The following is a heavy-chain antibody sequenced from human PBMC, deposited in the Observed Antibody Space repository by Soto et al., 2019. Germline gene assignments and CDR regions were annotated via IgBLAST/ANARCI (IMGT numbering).Heavy chain of an antibody. V-gene: IGHV3-23*01. CDR2: ISGSGGST. Sequence: GGSLRLSCAASGFTFSIFAMSWVRQSPGKGLEWVSTISGSGGSTYYADAVKGRFTISRDNSMGTLYLQMKSLRVEDTAIYYCAKEVSLGSTVDLGYWGQGXLVTVYS. D-gene: IGHD7-27*01. J-gene: IGHJ4*02. CDR3: AKEVSLGSTVDLGY. CDR1: GFTFSIFA.